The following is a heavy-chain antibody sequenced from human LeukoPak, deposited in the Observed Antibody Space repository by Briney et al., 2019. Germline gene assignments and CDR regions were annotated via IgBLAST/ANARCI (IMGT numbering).Heavy chain of an antibody. J-gene: IGHJ4*02. Sequence: GGSLRLSCAASGFTFSSYSMNWVRQAPGKGLEWVSSISSSSSYIYYADSVKGRFTISRDNSKNTLYLQMNSLRAEDTAVYYCAKDLLGYCSSTSCYGGLDYWGQGTLVTVSS. CDR3: AKDLLGYCSSTSCYGGLDY. V-gene: IGHV3-21*01. CDR1: GFTFSSYS. CDR2: ISSSSSYI. D-gene: IGHD2-2*01.